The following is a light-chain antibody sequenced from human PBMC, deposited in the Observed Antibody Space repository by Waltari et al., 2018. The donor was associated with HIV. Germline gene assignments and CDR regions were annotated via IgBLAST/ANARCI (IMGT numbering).Light chain of an antibody. Sequence: QSVLTQPPSASGTPGQRVTISCSGSSSNIGSKYVYWYQQLPGTAPKLLIYRNNQRPSGCPDRFSGSKSGTSASLAISGLRSEDEADYYCAAWDDSLSVVYVFGTGTKVTVL. CDR1: SSNIGSKY. J-gene: IGLJ1*01. CDR3: AAWDDSLSVVYV. V-gene: IGLV1-47*01. CDR2: RNN.